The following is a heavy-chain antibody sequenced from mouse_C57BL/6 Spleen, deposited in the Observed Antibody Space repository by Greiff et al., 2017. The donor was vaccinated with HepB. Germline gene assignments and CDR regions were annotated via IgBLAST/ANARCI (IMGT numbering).Heavy chain of an antibody. V-gene: IGHV1-69*01. J-gene: IGHJ1*03. D-gene: IGHD1-1*01. CDR2: IDPSDSYT. CDR1: GYTFTSYW. Sequence: QVQLQQPGAELVMPGASVKLSCKASGYTFTSYWMHWVKQRPGQGLEWIGEIDPSDSYTNYNQKFKGKSTLTVDKSSSTAYMQLSSLTSEDSAVYYCASGGSSSVWYFDVWGTGTPVTVSS. CDR3: ASGGSSSVWYFDV.